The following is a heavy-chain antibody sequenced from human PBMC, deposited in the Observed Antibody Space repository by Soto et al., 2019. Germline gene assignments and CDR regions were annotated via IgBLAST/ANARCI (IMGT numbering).Heavy chain of an antibody. J-gene: IGHJ4*01. D-gene: IGHD6-19*01. Sequence: GGSLRLSCAASGFTFSDYYMSWIRQAPWKGLEWVSYIGSSGSTMYYADSVRGRFSISRDNAKNSLYLQMNSLRAEDTAVYFCARDLGQWLAPYYFDYWGHGTLVTVSS. V-gene: IGHV3-11*01. CDR3: ARDLGQWLAPYYFDY. CDR2: IGSSGSTM. CDR1: GFTFSDYY.